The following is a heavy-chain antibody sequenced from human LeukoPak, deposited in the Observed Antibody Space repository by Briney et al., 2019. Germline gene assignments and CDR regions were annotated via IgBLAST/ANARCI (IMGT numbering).Heavy chain of an antibody. Sequence: GGSLRLSCAPSGITFSSFSMNWVRQAPGKGLEWVSSISSSSKYIYYADSVKGRFTISRDNSKNLLYLQMNSLRAEDSAVYYCATGGDYGGPIGKLGYYYMDVWGTGTTVTVSS. CDR2: ISSSSKYI. J-gene: IGHJ6*03. CDR3: ATGGDYGGPIGKLGYYYMDV. V-gene: IGHV3-21*06. D-gene: IGHD4-17*01. CDR1: GITFSSFS.